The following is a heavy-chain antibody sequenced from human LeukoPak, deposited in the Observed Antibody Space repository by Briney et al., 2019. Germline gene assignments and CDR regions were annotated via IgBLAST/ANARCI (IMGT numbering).Heavy chain of an antibody. D-gene: IGHD2/OR15-2a*01. CDR3: RDPFDY. CDR1: GFSFSSYG. V-gene: IGHV3-30*02. CDR2: IRYDGSDK. Sequence: GGSLRLSCAASGFSFSSYGMSWVRQAPGKGLEWVAFIRYDGSDKFYADSVKGRFTISRDNSKNTLYLQMNSLRVEDTAVYYCRDPFDYWGQGTLVTVSS. J-gene: IGHJ4*02.